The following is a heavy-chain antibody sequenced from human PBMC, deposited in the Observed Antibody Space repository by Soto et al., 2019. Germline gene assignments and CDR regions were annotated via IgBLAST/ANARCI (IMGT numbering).Heavy chain of an antibody. D-gene: IGHD3-10*01. J-gene: IGHJ6*02. Sequence: XESLRLSCAASGFTVTSYYMSWVRQAPGKGLEWVSLIYTGGNTNYADSVKGRFTISRDNSKNTLYLQMNSLRAEDTAVYYCARDYYYGSGNYYRADYYHYGMDVWGQGTTVTVSS. CDR3: ARDYYYGSGNYYRADYYHYGMDV. CDR1: GFTVTSYY. V-gene: IGHV3-53*01. CDR2: IYTGGNT.